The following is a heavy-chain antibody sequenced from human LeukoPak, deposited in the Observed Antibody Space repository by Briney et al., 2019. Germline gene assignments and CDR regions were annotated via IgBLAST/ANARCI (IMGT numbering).Heavy chain of an antibody. V-gene: IGHV4-39*01. J-gene: IGHJ4*02. D-gene: IGHD3-16*01. CDR1: GGSISSSSYY. CDR2: IYYSGST. CDR3: ASRVITYLAPDY. Sequence: PSETLSLTCTVSGGSISSSSYYWGWIRQPPGKGLDWIVSIYYSGSTYYNPSRKSRVTISVYTSQNQFSLKLSSVPAADPSVYYCASRVITYLAPDYWGQGPLLTVPS.